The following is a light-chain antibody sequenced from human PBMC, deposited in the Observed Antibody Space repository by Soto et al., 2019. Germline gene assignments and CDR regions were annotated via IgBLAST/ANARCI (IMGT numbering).Light chain of an antibody. Sequence: EIGLTQSPGTLSLSHXERGTLSCRASQTVTNDYVAWYQHKDGQAPRLLIYDASTRATGIPHRFSGSGSGPEYTLTISRLEPEDFAVYSCQQYGFSPISFGQGTRLEI. CDR3: QQYGFSPIS. V-gene: IGKV3-20*01. J-gene: IGKJ5*01. CDR2: DAS. CDR1: QTVTNDY.